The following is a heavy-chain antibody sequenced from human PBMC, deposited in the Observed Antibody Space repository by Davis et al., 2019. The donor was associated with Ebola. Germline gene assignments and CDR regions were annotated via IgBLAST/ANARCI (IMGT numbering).Heavy chain of an antibody. V-gene: IGHV4-34*01. D-gene: IGHD6-13*01. J-gene: IGHJ4*02. CDR2: VSRSGDT. CDR1: GGSFSGYF. CDR3: ARDVGAAAGGDGDDY. Sequence: MPGGSLRLSCAVYGGSFSGYFWSWIRQPPGKGLEWIGEVSRSGDTNYNPSVEGRVTILLDAPKNQFSLSLKSVTAADTAVYYCARDVGAAAGGDGDDYWGQGTLVTVSS.